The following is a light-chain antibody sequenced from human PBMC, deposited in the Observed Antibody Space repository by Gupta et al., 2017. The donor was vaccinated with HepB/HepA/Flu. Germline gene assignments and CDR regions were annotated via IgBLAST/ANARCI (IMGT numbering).Light chain of an antibody. CDR2: QHS. V-gene: IGLV3-1*01. Sequence: SYELTQPPSVSVPPGQTVSITCSGDKLGNKYVCWYQQKPGQSPVVVIYQHSKRPSGIPERFSGSNSGNTATLTISGTQAMDEADYYCQAWDSSTHAVFGGGTKLTVL. CDR1: KLGNKY. CDR3: QAWDSSTHAV. J-gene: IGLJ2*01.